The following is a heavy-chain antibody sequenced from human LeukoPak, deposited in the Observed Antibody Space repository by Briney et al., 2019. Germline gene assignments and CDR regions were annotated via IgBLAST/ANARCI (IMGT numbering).Heavy chain of an antibody. CDR1: GYRFTSYW. J-gene: IGHJ4*02. CDR3: ARWRWLQLDYFDF. D-gene: IGHD5-24*01. CDR2: IYPGDSDT. V-gene: IGHV5-51*01. Sequence: GESLKIPLKGPGYRFTSYWIGWVRQMPGKGLEWMGIIYPGDSDTRYSPSFQGQVTISADKSISTAYLQWSSLKASDTAMYYCARWRWLQLDYFDFGCQGPLVPVSA.